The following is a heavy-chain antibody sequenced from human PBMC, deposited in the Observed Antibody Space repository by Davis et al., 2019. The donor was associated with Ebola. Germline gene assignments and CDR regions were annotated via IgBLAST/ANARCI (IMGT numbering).Heavy chain of an antibody. Sequence: ESLMTSCAASGFTFSCTAMHRVRQASGKGLEWVGRIRSKANSYATAYAASVKGRLTISRDDSKNTAYLQMNSLKTEDTAVYYCSIAAAGTNDYWGQGTLVTVSS. V-gene: IGHV3-73*01. CDR3: SIAAAGTNDY. CDR2: IRSKANSYAT. CDR1: GFTFSCTA. D-gene: IGHD6-13*01. J-gene: IGHJ4*02.